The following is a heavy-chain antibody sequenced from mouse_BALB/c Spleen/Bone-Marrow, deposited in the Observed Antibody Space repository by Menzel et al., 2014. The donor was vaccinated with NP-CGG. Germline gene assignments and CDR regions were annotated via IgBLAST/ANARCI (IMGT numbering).Heavy chain of an antibody. CDR3: ARHYGYGAMDY. CDR2: ISSGGGST. V-gene: IGHV5-12-1*01. Sequence: EVKLMESGGGLVKPGGSLKLSCAASGFAFSSYDMSWVRQTPEKRLEWVAYISSGGGSTYYPGTVEGRFTISRDNAKNTLYLQMSSLKSEDTAMYYCARHYGYGAMDYWGQGTSVTVSS. CDR1: GFAFSSYD. J-gene: IGHJ4*01. D-gene: IGHD1-2*01.